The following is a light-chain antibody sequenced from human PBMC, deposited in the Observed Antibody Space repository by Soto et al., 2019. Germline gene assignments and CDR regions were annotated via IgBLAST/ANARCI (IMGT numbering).Light chain of an antibody. CDR1: NTNIGAGYD. Sequence: QSVLTQPPSVSGAPGQRVSISCTGTNTNIGAGYDVNWYQLLPGTGPKLLIYANINRPSGVPDRFSGSKSGASAFLVITGLQAEDEADYYCQSYDSSLCARKVFGGGTKLTVL. J-gene: IGLJ3*02. V-gene: IGLV1-40*01. CDR3: QSYDSSLCARKV. CDR2: ANI.